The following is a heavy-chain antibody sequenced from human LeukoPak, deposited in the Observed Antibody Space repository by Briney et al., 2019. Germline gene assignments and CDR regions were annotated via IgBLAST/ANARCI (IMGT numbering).Heavy chain of an antibody. J-gene: IGHJ4*02. CDR2: ISGSGGST. D-gene: IGHD1-20*01. V-gene: IGHV3-23*01. CDR3: ARDNDNWNLDY. Sequence: GGSLRLSCAASGFTFSDYYMSWVRQAPGKGLEWVSAISGSGGSTYYADSVKGRFTISRDNSKNTLYLQMNSLRAEDTAVYYCARDNDNWNLDYWGQGTLVTVSS. CDR1: GFTFSDYY.